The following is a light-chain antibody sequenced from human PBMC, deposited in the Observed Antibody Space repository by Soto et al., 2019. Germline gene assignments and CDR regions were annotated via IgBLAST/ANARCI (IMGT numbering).Light chain of an antibody. CDR2: AAS. V-gene: IGKV1-39*01. CDR1: QSISSN. Sequence: DIQMTQSPSSLSASVGGRVTITCRASQSISSNLNWYQQKPGKAPKLLSYAASSLQSGVPSRFSGSGSGTDFTLTINSLQPEDLATYYCQQSYRTALTFGGGTKVEI. J-gene: IGKJ4*01. CDR3: QQSYRTALT.